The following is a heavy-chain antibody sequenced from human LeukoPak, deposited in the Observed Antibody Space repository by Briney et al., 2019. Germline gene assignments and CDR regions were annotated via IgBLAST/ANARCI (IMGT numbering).Heavy chain of an antibody. D-gene: IGHD2-2*01. CDR3: ARQSTSWPYYFDY. CDR1: GGSISSSSYY. CDR2: IYYSGST. J-gene: IGHJ4*02. V-gene: IGHV4-39*01. Sequence: PPETLSLTCTVSGGSISSSSYYWGWIRQPPGKGLEWIGSIYYSGSTYYNPSLKSRVTISVDTSKNQFSLKLNSVTAADTAVYYCARQSTSWPYYFDYWGQGTLVTVSS.